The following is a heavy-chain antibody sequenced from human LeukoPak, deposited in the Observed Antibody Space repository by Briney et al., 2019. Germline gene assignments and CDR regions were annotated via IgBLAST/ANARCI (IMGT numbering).Heavy chain of an antibody. CDR1: GFTFSSYW. D-gene: IGHD6-6*01. CDR2: INSDGSRT. Sequence: GGSLRLSCAASGFTFSSYWMHWVRQAPGKGLVWVSRINSDGSRTTYADSVKGRFTISRDNAKNTLYLQMNSLRAEDTAVYYCARRPPYYYYYYMDVWGKGTTVTISS. CDR3: ARRPPYYYYYYMDV. V-gene: IGHV3-74*01. J-gene: IGHJ6*03.